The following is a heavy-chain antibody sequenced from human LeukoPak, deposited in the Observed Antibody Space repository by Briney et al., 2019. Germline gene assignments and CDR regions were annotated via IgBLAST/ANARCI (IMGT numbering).Heavy chain of an antibody. CDR1: GGSISSSSYY. Sequence: SETLSLTCTVSGGSISSSSYYWGWIRQPPGKGLEWIGNIYYSGSTYYNPSLKSRVTMSVDTSKNQFSLKLSSVTAADTAVYYCARERFSLYYYYYMDVWGKGTTVTVSS. D-gene: IGHD3-3*01. J-gene: IGHJ6*03. V-gene: IGHV4-39*07. CDR2: IYYSGST. CDR3: ARERFSLYYYYYMDV.